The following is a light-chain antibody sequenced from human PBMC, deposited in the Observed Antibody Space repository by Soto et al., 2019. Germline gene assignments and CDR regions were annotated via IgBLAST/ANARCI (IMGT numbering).Light chain of an antibody. CDR3: QQFNSYPLT. V-gene: IGKV1-13*02. J-gene: IGKJ4*01. Sequence: AIQLTQSPSSLSSSVGDRFTITCRASQGISSALAWYQQKPGKAPKLLIYDASSLESGVPSRFSGSGSGTDFTLTISSLQPEDFATYYCQQFNSYPLTFGGGTRWIS. CDR1: QGISSA. CDR2: DAS.